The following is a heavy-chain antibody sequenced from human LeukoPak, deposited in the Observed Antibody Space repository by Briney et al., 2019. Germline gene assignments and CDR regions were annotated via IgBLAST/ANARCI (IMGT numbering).Heavy chain of an antibody. CDR2: IYISGST. D-gene: IGHD4-11*01. CDR3: ARLSNYVFDF. V-gene: IGHV3-66*03. J-gene: IGHJ4*02. CDR1: GFTVSNNY. Sequence: GGSLRFSCAASGFTVSNNYMSWVRQAPGKGLEWVSIIYISGSTYYADSVKGRFTISRDNSKNTLYLQMNSLRAEDTAVYYCARLSNYVFDFWGQGTLVTVSS.